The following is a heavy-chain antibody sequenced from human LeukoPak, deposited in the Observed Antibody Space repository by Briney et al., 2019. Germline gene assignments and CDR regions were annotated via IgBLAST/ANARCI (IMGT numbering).Heavy chain of an antibody. CDR1: GFTFSSYW. V-gene: IGHV3-74*01. Sequence: GGSLRLSCAASGFTFSSYWMHWVRQAPGKGLVWVSRINSDGSSTDYADSVKGRFTISRDNAKNTLYLQMDSLTAEDTAVYYCTRERELLRSDYNYGMDVWGQGTTVTVSS. CDR3: TRERELLRSDYNYGMDV. CDR2: INSDGSST. J-gene: IGHJ6*02. D-gene: IGHD1-26*01.